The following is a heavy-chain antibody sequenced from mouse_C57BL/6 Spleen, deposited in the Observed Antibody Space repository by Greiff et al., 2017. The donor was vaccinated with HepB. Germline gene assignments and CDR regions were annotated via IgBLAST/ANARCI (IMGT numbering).Heavy chain of an antibody. Sequence: EVKLQESGPGLVKPSQSLSLTCSVSGYSITSGYYWNWIRQFPGNKLEWMGDISYDGSNNYNPPLKNRISITRDTSKNQFFLKLNSVTTEDTATYYCARGITTVVTTDWYFDVWGTGTTVTVSA. J-gene: IGHJ1*03. CDR3: ARGITTVVTTDWYFDV. V-gene: IGHV3-6*01. D-gene: IGHD1-1*01. CDR1: GYSITSGYY. CDR2: ISYDGSN.